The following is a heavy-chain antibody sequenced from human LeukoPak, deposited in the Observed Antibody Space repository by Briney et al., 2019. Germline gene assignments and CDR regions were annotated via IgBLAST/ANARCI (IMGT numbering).Heavy chain of an antibody. Sequence: GGSLRLSCAASGFTFDDYGMSWVRQAPGKGLEWVSGINWNGGSTGYADSVKGRFTISRDNAKNSLFLQMNSLRAEDTAVYYCARVRDTSMVYDALDIWGQGTMVTVSS. CDR1: GFTFDDYG. CDR3: ARVRDTSMVYDALDI. D-gene: IGHD5-18*01. CDR2: INWNGGST. J-gene: IGHJ3*02. V-gene: IGHV3-20*04.